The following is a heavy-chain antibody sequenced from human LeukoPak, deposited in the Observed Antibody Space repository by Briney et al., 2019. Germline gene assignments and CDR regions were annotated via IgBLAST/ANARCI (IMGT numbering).Heavy chain of an antibody. CDR2: ISSSSSYI. V-gene: IGHV3-21*01. J-gene: IGHJ4*02. Sequence: GGSLRLSCAASGFSVSSNYMSWVRQAPGKGLEWVSSISSSSSYIYYADSVKGRFTISRDNAKNSLYLQMNSLRAEDTAVYYCARDRIAAAGTLFDYWGQGTLVTVSS. D-gene: IGHD6-13*01. CDR1: GFSVSSNY. CDR3: ARDRIAAAGTLFDY.